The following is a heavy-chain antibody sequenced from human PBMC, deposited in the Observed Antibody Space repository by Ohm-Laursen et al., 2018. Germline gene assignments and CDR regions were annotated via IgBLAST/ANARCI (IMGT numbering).Heavy chain of an antibody. Sequence: GTLSLTCIVSGGSVSSGSYYWSWIRQPPGKGLEWIGYIYYSGSTNYNPSLKSRVTISVDTSKNQFSLKLSSVTAADTAVYYCAREGPTDYFDYWGQGTLVTVSS. CDR2: IYYSGST. CDR1: GGSVSSGSYY. V-gene: IGHV4-61*01. J-gene: IGHJ4*02. CDR3: AREGPTDYFDY.